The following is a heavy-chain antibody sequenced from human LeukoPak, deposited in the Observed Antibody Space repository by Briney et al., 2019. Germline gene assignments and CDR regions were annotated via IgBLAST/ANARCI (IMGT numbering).Heavy chain of an antibody. Sequence: SETLSLTCAVSGDSISSQKWWNWVRQPPGKGLEWIGEIHPRGSTNYSPSFRGRVTMSLDKSKNQFSLNLSSVTAADTAVYYCASSVGKGWFDPWGQGTLATVSS. V-gene: IGHV4-4*02. CDR2: IHPRGST. CDR3: ASSVGKGWFDP. D-gene: IGHD5/OR15-5a*01. J-gene: IGHJ5*02. CDR1: GDSISSQKW.